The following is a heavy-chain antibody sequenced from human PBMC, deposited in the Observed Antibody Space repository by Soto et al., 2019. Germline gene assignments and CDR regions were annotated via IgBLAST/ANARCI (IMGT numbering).Heavy chain of an antibody. CDR1: GGTFSSYA. CDR3: ARDRYYGDYLYYFDY. D-gene: IGHD4-17*01. J-gene: IGHJ4*02. Sequence: QVQLVQSGAEVKKPGSSVKVSCKASGGTFSSYAISWVRQAPGQGLEWMGGIIPIFGTANYAQKFQGRVTIXXDXSXXTAYMELSSLRSEDTAVYYCARDRYYGDYLYYFDYWGQGTLVTVSS. V-gene: IGHV1-69*12. CDR2: IIPIFGTA.